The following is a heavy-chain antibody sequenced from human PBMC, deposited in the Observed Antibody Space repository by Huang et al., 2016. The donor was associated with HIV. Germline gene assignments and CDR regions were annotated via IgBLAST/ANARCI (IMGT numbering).Heavy chain of an antibody. CDR3: AAGYDTYYDI. J-gene: IGHJ3*02. V-gene: IGHV1-24*01. Sequence: QVQLVQSGAEVKKPGASVNVSCKVSGYTLTELSIHCVRQAPGKGLEWMGGCAPEHGETICAQNFQGRVTMTEDTSTDTAYMELHSLRPEDTAVYYCAAGYDTYYDIWGQGTMVIASS. CDR2: CAPEHGET. D-gene: IGHD2-21*01. CDR1: GYTLTELS.